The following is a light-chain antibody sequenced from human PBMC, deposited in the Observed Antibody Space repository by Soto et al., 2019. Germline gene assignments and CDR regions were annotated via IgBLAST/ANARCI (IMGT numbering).Light chain of an antibody. CDR3: LQYNNWPMYT. J-gene: IGKJ2*01. V-gene: IGKV3-15*01. Sequence: EILMTQSPATLSVSPGEEATLSCRASQTISNNLAWFQQRPGQAPRLLIHGASIRATGVPARFSGSVSGTEFSFTITGLQSEDVAVYYCLQYNNWPMYTFGQGTKLDIK. CDR1: QTISNN. CDR2: GAS.